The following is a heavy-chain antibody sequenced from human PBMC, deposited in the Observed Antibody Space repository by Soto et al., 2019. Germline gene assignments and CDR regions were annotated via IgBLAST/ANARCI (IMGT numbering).Heavy chain of an antibody. CDR3: ASLIAAPLAAAGTLDY. CDR2: IYYSGST. Sequence: QLQLQESGPGLVKPSETLSLTCTVSGGSISSSSYYWGWIRQPPGKGLEWIGSIYYSGSTYYNPSRKRRVTISVDTSKNQFSLKLSSVNAADTAVYYCASLIAAPLAAAGTLDYWGQGTLVTVSS. V-gene: IGHV4-39*01. D-gene: IGHD6-13*01. J-gene: IGHJ4*02. CDR1: GGSISSSSYY.